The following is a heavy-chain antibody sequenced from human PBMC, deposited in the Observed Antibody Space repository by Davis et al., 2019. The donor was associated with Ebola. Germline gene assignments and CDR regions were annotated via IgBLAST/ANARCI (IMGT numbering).Heavy chain of an antibody. CDR1: GFTFSSYW. J-gene: IGHJ4*02. V-gene: IGHV3-7*01. Sequence: GGSLRLSCAASGFTFSSYWMSLVRQAPGKGLEWVANIKQDGSEKYYVDSVKGRFTISRDNAKNSLYLQMNSLRAEDTAVYYCARDVYSNSVGPDYWGQGTLVTVSS. CDR3: ARDVYSNSVGPDY. CDR2: IKQDGSEK. D-gene: IGHD6-6*01.